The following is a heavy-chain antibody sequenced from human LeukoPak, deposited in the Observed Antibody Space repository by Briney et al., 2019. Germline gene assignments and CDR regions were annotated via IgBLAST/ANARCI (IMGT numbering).Heavy chain of an antibody. D-gene: IGHD2-21*02. CDR2: ISAYNNIS. CDR3: ARDDCVH. CDR1: GYTFNNYG. V-gene: IGHV1-18*01. J-gene: IGHJ4*02. Sequence: ASVTVSFKTSGYTFNNYGISWVRQVPGQGHEWMGWISAYNNISHYAQKVQRRVSMTTDTSTSTAYMELRSLRSEDTAVYYCARDDCVHWGQGTLVTVSS.